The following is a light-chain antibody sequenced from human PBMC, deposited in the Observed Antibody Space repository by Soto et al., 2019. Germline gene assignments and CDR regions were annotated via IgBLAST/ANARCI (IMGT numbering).Light chain of an antibody. CDR1: SSDVGAYNY. CDR2: EVS. V-gene: IGLV2-8*01. Sequence: QSVLTQPPSASASPGQSVTISCTGTSSDVGAYNYVSWYQQHPGKPPKPMSYEVSKLPSGVPDRFSGYTSGNPASLTISGLQAEDDADYASSSYAVIKNYVFVTGTNV. CDR3: SSYAVIKNYV. J-gene: IGLJ1*01.